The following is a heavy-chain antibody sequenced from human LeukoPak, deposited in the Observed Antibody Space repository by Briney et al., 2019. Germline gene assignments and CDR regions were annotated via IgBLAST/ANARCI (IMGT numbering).Heavy chain of an antibody. D-gene: IGHD3-22*01. Sequence: GGSLRLSCAVSGFTVSSNHMSWVRQAPGKGLGWVAVIYTGGGTYYADSVKGRFTISRDNSKNTLYLQMNSLGVEDTAVYYCARDGDDTSGYFSPFDYWGQGTLVTVSS. V-gene: IGHV3-53*01. CDR3: ARDGDDTSGYFSPFDY. J-gene: IGHJ4*02. CDR1: GFTVSSNH. CDR2: IYTGGGT.